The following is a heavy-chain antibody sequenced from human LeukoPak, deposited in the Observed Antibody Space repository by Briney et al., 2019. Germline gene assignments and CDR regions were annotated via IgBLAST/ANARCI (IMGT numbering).Heavy chain of an antibody. D-gene: IGHD3-22*01. V-gene: IGHV4-39*01. CDR1: GVSISSSNYY. J-gene: IGHJ4*02. CDR2: IYYSGTT. CDR3: ARHTYDTSGPTDY. Sequence: SETLSLTCSVSGVSISSSNYYWGWIRQPPGKGLEWIGSIYYSGTTYYNPSLESRVTISVDTSKKQFSLKLSSVTASDTALYYCARHTYDTSGPTDYWGQGTLVTVSS.